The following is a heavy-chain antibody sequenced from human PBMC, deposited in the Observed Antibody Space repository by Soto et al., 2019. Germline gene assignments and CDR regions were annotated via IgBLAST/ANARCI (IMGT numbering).Heavy chain of an antibody. V-gene: IGHV4-34*01. CDR2: INHSGST. Sequence: PSETLSLTCAVYGGSFSGYYWSWIRQPPGKGLEWIGEINHSGSTNYNPSLKSRVTISVDTSKNQFSLKLSSVTAADTAVYYCARGEERYSGYDYPRHMDVWGKGTTVTVSS. D-gene: IGHD5-12*01. J-gene: IGHJ6*03. CDR1: GGSFSGYY. CDR3: ARGEERYSGYDYPRHMDV.